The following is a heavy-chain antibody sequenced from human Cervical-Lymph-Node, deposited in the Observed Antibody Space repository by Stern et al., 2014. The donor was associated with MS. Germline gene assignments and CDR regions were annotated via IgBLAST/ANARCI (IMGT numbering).Heavy chain of an antibody. CDR1: RGSISTYY. Sequence: QVQLQASGPRQVKTAETLSLTCSVSRGSISTYYWSWIRQAAGKGLEWIGRVSTTGNTGYNPSLQNRVTLSADPSKNQFSLQLKSVTAADTAMYFCARDGSWSPLDYWGQGILVTVSS. V-gene: IGHV4-4*07. D-gene: IGHD6-13*01. CDR3: ARDGSWSPLDY. J-gene: IGHJ4*02. CDR2: VSTTGNT.